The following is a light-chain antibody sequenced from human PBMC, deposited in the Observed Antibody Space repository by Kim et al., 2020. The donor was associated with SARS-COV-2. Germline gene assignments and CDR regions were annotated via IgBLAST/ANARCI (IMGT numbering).Light chain of an antibody. CDR3: QQYNNWPRGT. CDR1: QSVSIN. CDR2: GAS. V-gene: IGKV3-15*01. J-gene: IGKJ1*01. Sequence: SPGERATLSCMASQSVSINLAWYQQKPGQAPRLLIYGASTRATGIPARFSGSGSGTEFTLTISNLQSEDFAVYYCQQYNNWPRGTFGQGTKVDIK.